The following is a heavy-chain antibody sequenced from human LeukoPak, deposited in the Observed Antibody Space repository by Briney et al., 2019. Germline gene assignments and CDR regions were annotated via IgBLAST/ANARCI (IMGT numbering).Heavy chain of an antibody. CDR1: GGSISSSSYY. D-gene: IGHD3-22*01. CDR2: IYYSGST. CDR3: ARAPLYYYDSSGSLYYFDY. V-gene: IGHV4-39*07. Sequence: SETLSLTCTVSGGSISSSSYYWGWIRQPPGKGLEWIGSIYYSGSTYYNPSLKSRVTISVDTSKNQFSLKLSSVTAADTAVYYCARAPLYYYDSSGSLYYFDYWGQGTLVTVSS. J-gene: IGHJ4*02.